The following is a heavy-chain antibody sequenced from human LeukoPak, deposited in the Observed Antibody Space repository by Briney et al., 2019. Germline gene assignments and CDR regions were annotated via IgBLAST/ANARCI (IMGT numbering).Heavy chain of an antibody. D-gene: IGHD5-18*01. Sequence: GGSLRLSCAASGFTFSYYWMSWVRRAPGKGLEWVGNIKEDGSEKYYADSLRGRFTISRDNAKTSLYLQMNSLRAEDTAVYYCARDLSGIAGYTYGRGIDYWGQGTLVTVSS. J-gene: IGHJ4*02. CDR3: ARDLSGIAGYTYGRGIDY. V-gene: IGHV3-7*01. CDR1: GFTFSYYW. CDR2: IKEDGSEK.